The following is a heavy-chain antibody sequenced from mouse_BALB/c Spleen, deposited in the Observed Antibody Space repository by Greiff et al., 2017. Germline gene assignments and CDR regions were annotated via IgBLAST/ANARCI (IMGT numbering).Heavy chain of an antibody. CDR3: ARLTTRNAMDY. CDR2: ISSGGSYT. Sequence: EVPLVESGGDLVKPGGSLKLSCAASGFTFSSYGMSWVRQTPDKRLEWVATISSGGSYTYYPDSVKGRFTISRDNAKNTLYLQMSSLKSEDTAMYYCARLTTRNAMDYWGQGTSVTVSS. D-gene: IGHD1-1*01. CDR1: GFTFSSYG. J-gene: IGHJ4*01. V-gene: IGHV5-6*01.